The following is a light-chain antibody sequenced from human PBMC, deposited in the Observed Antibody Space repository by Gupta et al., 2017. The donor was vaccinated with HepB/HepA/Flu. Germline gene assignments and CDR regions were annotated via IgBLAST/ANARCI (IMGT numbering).Light chain of an antibody. J-gene: IGKJ1*01. CDR1: QSVSSSY. Sequence: PGERATLSCRASQSVSSSYLSWYQQKPGQAPRLLIYGASTRATGIPARFSGSGSGTDFTLTISSLQPEDFAVYYCQQEDNLPWTFGQGTKVEIK. V-gene: IGKV3/OR2-268*02. CDR3: QQEDNLPWT. CDR2: GAS.